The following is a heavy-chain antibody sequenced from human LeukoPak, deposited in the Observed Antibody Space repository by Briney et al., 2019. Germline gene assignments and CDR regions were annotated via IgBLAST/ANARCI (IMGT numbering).Heavy chain of an antibody. D-gene: IGHD2-15*01. CDR3: AKDMSYCSGGSCPPGFDY. Sequence: GGSLRLSCAASGFTFDDYAMHWVRQAPGKGLEWVSGISWNSGSIGYTDSVKGRFTISRDNAKNSLYLQMNSLRAEDTALYYCAKDMSYCSGGSCPPGFDYWGQGTLVTVSS. CDR1: GFTFDDYA. CDR2: ISWNSGSI. J-gene: IGHJ4*02. V-gene: IGHV3-9*01.